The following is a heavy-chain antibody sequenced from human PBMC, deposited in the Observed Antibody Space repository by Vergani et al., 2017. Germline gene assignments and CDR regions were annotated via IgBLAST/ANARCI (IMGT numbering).Heavy chain of an antibody. CDR2: IIPIFGTA. CDR1: GGTFSSYA. J-gene: IGHJ5*02. Sequence: QVQLVQSGAEVKKPGSSVKVSCKASGGTFSSYAISWVRQAPGQGLEWMGRIIPIFGTANYAQKFQGRVTITADESTSTAYMELSSLRSEDTAVYYCARCILRYFDANNWFDPWGQGTLVTVSS. D-gene: IGHD3-9*01. CDR3: ARCILRYFDANNWFDP. V-gene: IGHV1-69*18.